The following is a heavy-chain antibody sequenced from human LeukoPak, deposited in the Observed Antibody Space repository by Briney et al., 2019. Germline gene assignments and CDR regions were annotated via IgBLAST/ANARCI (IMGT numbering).Heavy chain of an antibody. CDR1: GFSFTTYS. CDR2: ISSSSTTI. Sequence: GGSLRLSCAASGFSFTTYSINWVRQAPGKGLEWVSYISSSSTTIYYADSVKGRFTISRDNSKNTLYLQMNSLRAEDTAVYYCAREHTPGGVIDIWGQGTMVTVSS. CDR3: AREHTPGGVIDI. J-gene: IGHJ3*02. D-gene: IGHD3-16*01. V-gene: IGHV3-48*01.